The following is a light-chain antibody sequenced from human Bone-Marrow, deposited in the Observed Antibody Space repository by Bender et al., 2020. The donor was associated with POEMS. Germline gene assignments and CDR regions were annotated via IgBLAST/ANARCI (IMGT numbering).Light chain of an antibody. V-gene: IGLV2-14*01. CDR1: SSDVGGYNY. Sequence: QSVLTQPASVSGSPGQSITISCTGSSSDVGGYNYVSWYQHHPGTAPELMIYEDNKRPSGVSNRFSGSKSGYTASLTISGLRAEDEATYYCCSYTNTYSWVFGGGTKLTVL. CDR2: EDN. CDR3: CSYTNTYSWV. J-gene: IGLJ3*02.